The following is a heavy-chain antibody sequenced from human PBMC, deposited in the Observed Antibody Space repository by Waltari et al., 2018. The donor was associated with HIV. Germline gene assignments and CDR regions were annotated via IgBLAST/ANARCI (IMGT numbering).Heavy chain of an antibody. Sequence: QLQLQESGPGLVKPSETLSLTCTVSGGSISSRSYYWGWIRQPPGKGLEWIGSIYYSGSTYYNPSLKSRVTISVDTSKNQFSLKLSSVTAADTAVYYCARPPRGDYGDYAFGYWGQGTLVTVSS. D-gene: IGHD4-17*01. CDR3: ARPPRGDYGDYAFGY. J-gene: IGHJ4*02. CDR1: GGSISSRSYY. CDR2: IYYSGST. V-gene: IGHV4-39*01.